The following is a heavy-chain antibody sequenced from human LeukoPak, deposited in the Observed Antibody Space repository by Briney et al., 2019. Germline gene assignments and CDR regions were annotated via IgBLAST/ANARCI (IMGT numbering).Heavy chain of an antibody. CDR3: ARDLWDGTGY. CDR1: GFSSTY. Sequence: TGGSLRLSCVASGFSSTYTSWVRQAPGTGLEWVSVIYSGDSTYYADSVRGRFTISRDISKNTVYLQMNSLRPEDTAVYYCARDLWDGTGYWGQGTLVTVAS. D-gene: IGHD3-3*01. CDR2: IYSGDST. V-gene: IGHV3-66*02. J-gene: IGHJ4*02.